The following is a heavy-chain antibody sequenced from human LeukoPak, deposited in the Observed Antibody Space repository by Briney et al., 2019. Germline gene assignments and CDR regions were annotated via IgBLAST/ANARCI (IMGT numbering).Heavy chain of an antibody. Sequence: GGSLRLSCAASGFSLSNYWISWVRQAPGKGLEWVANIKLDGSEKYYVNSVKGRFTISRDNAKNSLYLQMNSLRAEDTALYYCAKDFYVWGQGTLVTVSS. D-gene: IGHD3-10*02. CDR2: IKLDGSEK. J-gene: IGHJ4*02. CDR1: GFSLSNYW. V-gene: IGHV3-7*03. CDR3: AKDFYV.